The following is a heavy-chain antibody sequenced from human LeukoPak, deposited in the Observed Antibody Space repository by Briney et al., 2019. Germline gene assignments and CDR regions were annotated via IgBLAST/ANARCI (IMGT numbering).Heavy chain of an antibody. Sequence: SETLSLTCTVSGGSISSGSYYWSWIRQPAGKGLEWIGRIYTSGSTNYNPSLKSRVTISVDTSKNQFSLKLSSVTAADTAVYYCAREVVVVITNWFDPWGQGTLVTVSS. V-gene: IGHV4-61*02. D-gene: IGHD3-22*01. CDR2: IYTSGST. J-gene: IGHJ5*02. CDR1: GGSISSGSYY. CDR3: AREVVVVITNWFDP.